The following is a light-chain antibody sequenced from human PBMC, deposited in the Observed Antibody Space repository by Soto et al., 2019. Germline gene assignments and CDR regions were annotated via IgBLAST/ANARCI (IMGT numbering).Light chain of an antibody. J-gene: IGKJ1*01. CDR2: SAF. Sequence: DIVLTQSPGTLSLSPGERATLSRRASQSVGISLSWYQHKSGQPPRLLIYSAFNRATGIPERFSGSGAGTDFTLTISRLEPEDFAVYSCHQFGSFPRTFGQGTKVVIK. V-gene: IGKV3-20*01. CDR1: QSVGIS. CDR3: HQFGSFPRT.